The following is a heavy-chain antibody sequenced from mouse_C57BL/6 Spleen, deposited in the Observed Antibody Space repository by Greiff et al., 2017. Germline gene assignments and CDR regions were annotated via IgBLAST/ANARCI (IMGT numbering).Heavy chain of an antibody. CDR2: IRLKSDNYAT. J-gene: IGHJ4*01. D-gene: IGHD2-2*01. CDR3: TGDGYDPSYYAMDY. V-gene: IGHV6-3*01. Sequence: EVKVVDSGGGLVQPGGSMTLSCVASGFTFSNYWMNWVRQSPEKGLEWVAQIRLKSDNYATHYAESVKGRFTISRDDSKSSVYLQMNNLRAEDTGIYYCTGDGYDPSYYAMDYWGQGTSVTVSS. CDR1: GFTFSNYW.